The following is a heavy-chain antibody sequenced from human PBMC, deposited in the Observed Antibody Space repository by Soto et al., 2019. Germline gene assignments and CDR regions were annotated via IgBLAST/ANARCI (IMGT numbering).Heavy chain of an antibody. CDR2: INDNGGST. CDR3: VKDFYSDSSE. Sequence: GGSLRLSCSASGFTFSTYTMHWVRQAPGRGLQYVSGINDNGGSTYYADSIQGRFTISRDNSKNTLYLQMSSLRVEDTAVYYCVKDFYSDSSEWGQGTLVTVSS. J-gene: IGHJ4*02. CDR1: GFTFSTYT. V-gene: IGHV3-64D*08. D-gene: IGHD6-6*01.